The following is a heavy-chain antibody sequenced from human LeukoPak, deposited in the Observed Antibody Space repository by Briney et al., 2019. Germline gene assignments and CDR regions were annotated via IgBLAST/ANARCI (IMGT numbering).Heavy chain of an antibody. CDR2: IYYSGST. D-gene: IGHD2-15*01. CDR1: GGSISSGGYY. Sequence: SQTLSLTCTVSGGSISSGGYYWSWIRQHPGTGLEWIGYIYYSGSTYYNPSLKSRVTISVDTSKNQFSLKLSSVTAADTAVYYCARSGGSRPSVDYWGQGTLVTVSS. V-gene: IGHV4-31*03. J-gene: IGHJ4*02. CDR3: ARSGGSRPSVDY.